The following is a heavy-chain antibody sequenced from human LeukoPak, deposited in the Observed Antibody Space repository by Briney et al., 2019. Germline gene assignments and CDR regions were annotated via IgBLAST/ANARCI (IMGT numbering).Heavy chain of an antibody. Sequence: PSETLSLTCAVYGGSFSVYYWSWIRQPPGKGLEWIGEINHSGSTNYNPSLKSRVTISVDTSKNQFSLKLSSVTAADTAVYYCARGGLAYTIGENWFDPWGQGTLVTVSS. J-gene: IGHJ5*02. CDR1: GGSFSVYY. V-gene: IGHV4-34*01. CDR3: ARGGLAYTIGENWFDP. CDR2: INHSGST. D-gene: IGHD2-21*01.